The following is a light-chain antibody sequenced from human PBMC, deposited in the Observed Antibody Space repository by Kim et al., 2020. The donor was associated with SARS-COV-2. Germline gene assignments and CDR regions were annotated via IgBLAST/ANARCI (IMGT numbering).Light chain of an antibody. CDR3: QVWDSSTDHVI. Sequence: APGETATISWGGNVIRRKSVHWYQQRPGQAPALVIYFDKDRPSGIPERFSGSNSENSATLTISRVEVGDEADYYCQVWDSSTDHVIFGGGTQLTVL. V-gene: IGLV3-21*01. CDR2: FDK. J-gene: IGLJ2*01. CDR1: VIRRKS.